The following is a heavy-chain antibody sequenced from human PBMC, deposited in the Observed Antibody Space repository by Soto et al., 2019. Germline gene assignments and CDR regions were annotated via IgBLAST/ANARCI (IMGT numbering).Heavy chain of an antibody. CDR3: ARDLYFETSGGFDY. D-gene: IGHD3-9*01. J-gene: IGHJ4*02. Sequence: QVQLVQSGAEMKKPGASVKVSCMASGYTFTGYYLHWVRQAPGQGLEWMGWINPSNGGTKYAQNFQGRVTMTKDTSISPAYMELSRLRADDTALYYCARDLYFETSGGFDYWGQGTLVTVSS. CDR2: INPSNGGT. V-gene: IGHV1-2*02. CDR1: GYTFTGYY.